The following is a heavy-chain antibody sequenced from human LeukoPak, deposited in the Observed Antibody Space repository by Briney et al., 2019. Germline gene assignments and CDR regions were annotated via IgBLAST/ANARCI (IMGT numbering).Heavy chain of an antibody. CDR2: INHSGST. CDR1: GGSFSGYY. Sequence: PSETLSLTCAVYGGSFSGYYWSWIRQPPGKGLEWIGEINHSGSTNYNPSLKSRVTTSVDTSKNQFSLKLSSVTAADTAVYYCAIPYSSSWEGDYWGQGTLVTVSS. J-gene: IGHJ4*02. CDR3: AIPYSSSWEGDY. V-gene: IGHV4-34*01. D-gene: IGHD6-13*01.